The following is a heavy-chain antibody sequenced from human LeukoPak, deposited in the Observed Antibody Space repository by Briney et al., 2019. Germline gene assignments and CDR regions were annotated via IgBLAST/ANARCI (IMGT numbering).Heavy chain of an antibody. CDR2: LYYSGST. CDR3: ARDYYDSSGPHNWFDP. V-gene: IGHV4-59*01. J-gene: IGHJ5*02. D-gene: IGHD3-22*01. CDR1: GGSISSYY. Sequence: SETLSLTCPVSGGSISSYYWSWIRQPPGKGLEWIGYLYYSGSTNYNPSLKSRVTISVDTSKNQFSLKLSSVTAADTAVYYCARDYYDSSGPHNWFDPWGQGTLVTVSS.